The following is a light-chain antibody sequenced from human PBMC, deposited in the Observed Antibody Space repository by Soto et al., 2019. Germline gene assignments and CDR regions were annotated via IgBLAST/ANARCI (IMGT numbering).Light chain of an antibody. Sequence: EIVLTQSPVTLSLSPGERATLSCRASQSISSSFLAWYQQKPGQAPRLLIYGASSRATGIPDRFSGSGSGTEFTLTISSLQSEDFAVYYCQQYNNWPPITSGQGTRLEIK. J-gene: IGKJ5*01. CDR3: QQYNNWPPIT. V-gene: IGKV3D-15*01. CDR2: GAS. CDR1: QSISSSF.